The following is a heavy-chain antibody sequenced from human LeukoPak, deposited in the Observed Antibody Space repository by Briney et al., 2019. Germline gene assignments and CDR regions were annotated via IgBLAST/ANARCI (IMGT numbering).Heavy chain of an antibody. CDR1: GFTFSTYS. J-gene: IGHJ4*02. CDR3: ARNDYASSSGYDF. Sequence: GGSLRLSCAASGFTFSTYSMNWVRQAPGKGLEWVSSISSGSDHIYCADSVKGRFTISRDNAKNSLYLQMDSLRAEDTAVFFCARNDYASSSGYDFWGQGTLVTVSS. CDR2: ISSGSDHI. V-gene: IGHV3-21*01. D-gene: IGHD6-6*01.